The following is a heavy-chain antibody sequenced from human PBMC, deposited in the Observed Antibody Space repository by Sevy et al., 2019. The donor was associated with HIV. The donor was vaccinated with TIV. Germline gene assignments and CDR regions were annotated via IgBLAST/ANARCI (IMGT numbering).Heavy chain of an antibody. CDR2: ISATDGST. Sequence: GGSLRLSCGASGFSISTHAMNWVRQAPGRGLEWISGISATDGSTQYADSVKGRFTISRDNSKNTVHLQMNSLRAEDTALYYCAAANTAFFADLDFWGQGTLVTVSS. J-gene: IGHJ4*02. V-gene: IGHV3-23*01. CDR3: AAANTAFFADLDF. D-gene: IGHD5-18*01. CDR1: GFSISTHA.